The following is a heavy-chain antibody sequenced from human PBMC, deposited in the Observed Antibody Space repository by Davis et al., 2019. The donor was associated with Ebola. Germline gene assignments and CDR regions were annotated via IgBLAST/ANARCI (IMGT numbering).Heavy chain of an antibody. CDR3: AKPNSRINAFNI. J-gene: IGHJ3*02. D-gene: IGHD1-14*01. V-gene: IGHV1-46*01. Sequence: ASVKVSCKASGYTFTNYYMHWVRQAPGQGLEWMGMINPNDGRTIYAQKFQGRVTVTRDTSTTTVYMDLSSLRAEDTAVYYCAKPNSRINAFNIWGQGTMVTVSS. CDR1: GYTFTNYY. CDR2: INPNDGRT.